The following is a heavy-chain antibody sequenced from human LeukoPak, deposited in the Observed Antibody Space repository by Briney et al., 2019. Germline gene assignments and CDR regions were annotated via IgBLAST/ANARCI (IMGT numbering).Heavy chain of an antibody. CDR1: GYTLTELS. CDR3: ATRDWFVP. J-gene: IGHJ5*02. V-gene: IGHV1-24*01. CDR2: FDPEDGET. Sequence: ASVTVSCKVSGYTLTELSMHWLRQAPGKGLEWMGGFDPEDGETIYAQKFQGRVTMTEDTSTDTAYMELSSLRSENTAGYYWATRDWFVPSGQGTLVTVSS.